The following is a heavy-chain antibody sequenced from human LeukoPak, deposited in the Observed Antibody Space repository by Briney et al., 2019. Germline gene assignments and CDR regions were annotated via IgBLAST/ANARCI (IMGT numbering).Heavy chain of an antibody. CDR2: ISSSSYI. CDR1: GFTVSNYY. Sequence: GGSLRLSCAASGFTVSNYYMSWVRQAPGKGLEWVSSISSSSYIYYADSVRGRFTISRDNAKNSLYLQMNSLRAEDTAVYYCARSWLQFDAFDVWGQGTMVTVSS. J-gene: IGHJ3*01. CDR3: ARSWLQFDAFDV. D-gene: IGHD5-24*01. V-gene: IGHV3-69-1*01.